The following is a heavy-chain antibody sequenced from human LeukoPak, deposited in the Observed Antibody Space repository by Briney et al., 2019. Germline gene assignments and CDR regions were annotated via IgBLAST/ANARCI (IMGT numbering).Heavy chain of an antibody. J-gene: IGHJ3*02. Sequence: GGSLRLSCAASGFTFSSYWMHWVRQAPGKGLVWVSRINTDGSSTSYADSVKGRFTISRDNAKNTLYLQMNSLRAEDTAVYYCARFGRGIFGVVTRAFDIWGQGTMVTVSS. CDR1: GFTFSSYW. D-gene: IGHD3-3*01. CDR2: INTDGSST. V-gene: IGHV3-74*01. CDR3: ARFGRGIFGVVTRAFDI.